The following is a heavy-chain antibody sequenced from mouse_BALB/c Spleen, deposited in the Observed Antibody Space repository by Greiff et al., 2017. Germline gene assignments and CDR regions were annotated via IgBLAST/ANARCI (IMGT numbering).Heavy chain of an antibody. Sequence: EVQLVESGGGLVQPGGSLKLSCAASGFTFSSYGMSWVRQTPDKRLELVATINSNGGSTYYPDSVKGRFTISRDNAKNTLYLQMSSLKSEDTAMYYCERDYRYDRGDAMDYWGQGTSVTVSS. V-gene: IGHV5-6-3*01. J-gene: IGHJ4*01. D-gene: IGHD2-14*01. CDR1: GFTFSSYG. CDR2: INSNGGST. CDR3: ERDYRYDRGDAMDY.